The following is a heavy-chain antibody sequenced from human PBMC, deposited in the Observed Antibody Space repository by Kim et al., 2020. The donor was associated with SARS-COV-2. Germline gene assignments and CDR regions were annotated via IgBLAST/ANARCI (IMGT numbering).Heavy chain of an antibody. CDR3: ARETGGPGTYIHFDS. D-gene: IGHD3-10*01. Sequence: GGSLRLSCVVSGFNFRDYGMNWVRQAPGKGLEWVASISSTGVNTHYADSLEGRFTVSRDNAKNSLYLQLNSLRAEDTAIYSCARETGGPGTYIHFDSWGQGTQVTVSS. V-gene: IGHV3-21*01. J-gene: IGHJ4*02. CDR2: ISSTGVNT. CDR1: GFNFRDYG.